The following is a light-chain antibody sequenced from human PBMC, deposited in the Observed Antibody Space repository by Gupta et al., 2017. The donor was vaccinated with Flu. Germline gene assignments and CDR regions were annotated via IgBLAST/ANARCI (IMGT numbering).Light chain of an antibody. Sequence: ATLCVSPGERATVSCRASQSVGNNIAWYKQKPCQAPRLLIYGAFTSDTDIPGRFSASGCGTEFTLTISGRQSEDSARYYCQLYIDWSPLTFGAGTKVKIK. J-gene: IGKJ4*01. CDR2: GAF. CDR3: QLYIDWSPLT. V-gene: IGKV3-15*01. CDR1: QSVGNN.